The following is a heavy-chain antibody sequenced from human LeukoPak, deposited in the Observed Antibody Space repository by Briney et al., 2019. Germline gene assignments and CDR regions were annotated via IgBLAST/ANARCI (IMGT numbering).Heavy chain of an antibody. V-gene: IGHV3-48*04. Sequence: GGSLRLSCAASGFTFSSYSMTWDRQAPGKGLEWVSYISSSYSTTYYADSVKGRFTISRDNAKNSLYLQMNSLRAEDTAVYYCAKDNQEGDAFDIWGQGTMVTVSS. CDR2: ISSSYSTT. J-gene: IGHJ3*02. CDR3: AKDNQEGDAFDI. CDR1: GFTFSSYS.